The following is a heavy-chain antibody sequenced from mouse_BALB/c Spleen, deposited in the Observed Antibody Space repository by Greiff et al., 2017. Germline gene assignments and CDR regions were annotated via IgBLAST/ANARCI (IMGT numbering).Heavy chain of an antibody. CDR1: GFSLTSYG. V-gene: IGHV2-9*02. Sequence: VKLMESGPGLVAPSQSLSITCTVSGFSLTSYGVHWVRQPPGKGLEWLGVIWAGGSTNYNSALMSRLSISKDNSKSQVFLKMNSLQTDDTAMYYCARDRGLLRLREGAIDYWGQGTSVTVSS. CDR2: IWAGGST. J-gene: IGHJ4*01. D-gene: IGHD1-2*01. CDR3: ARDRGLLRLREGAIDY.